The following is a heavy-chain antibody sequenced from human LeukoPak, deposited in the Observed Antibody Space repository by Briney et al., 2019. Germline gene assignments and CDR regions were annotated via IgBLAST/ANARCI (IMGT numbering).Heavy chain of an antibody. J-gene: IGHJ4*02. Sequence: PGGSLRLSCAASGFTFSIYAMSWVRQAPGKGLEWVSAISGSGGSTYYADSLKGRYTISRDNSKNTLYLQMNSLRAEDTAIYCCAKDLSLYYFDYWGQGTLVTVSS. CDR2: ISGSGGST. CDR1: GFTFSIYA. CDR3: AKDLSLYYFDY. V-gene: IGHV3-23*01.